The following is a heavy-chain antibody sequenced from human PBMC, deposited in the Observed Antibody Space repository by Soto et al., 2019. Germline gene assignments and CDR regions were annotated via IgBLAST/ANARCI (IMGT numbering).Heavy chain of an antibody. CDR2: IKQDGSEK. D-gene: IGHD6-6*01. J-gene: IGHJ6*02. V-gene: IGHV3-7*05. Sequence: GGSLRLSCAASGFTFSSYWMSWVRQAPGKGLEWVANIKQDGSEKYYVDSVKGRFTISRDNAKNSLYLQMNSLRAEDTAVYYCARDPLPPLAARRGYYGMDVWGQGTTVTVSS. CDR3: ARDPLPPLAARRGYYGMDV. CDR1: GFTFSSYW.